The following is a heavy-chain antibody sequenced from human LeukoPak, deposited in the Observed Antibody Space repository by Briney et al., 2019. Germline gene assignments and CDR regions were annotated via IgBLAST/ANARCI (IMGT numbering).Heavy chain of an antibody. CDR2: INPNSGGT. CDR1: GYTFTGYY. CDR3: ARPRLKPGPPPPIYCFDY. V-gene: IGHV1-2*02. D-gene: IGHD1-1*01. J-gene: IGHJ4*02. Sequence: ASVKVSCKASGYTFTGYYIHWVRQAPGQGLEWMGWINPNSGGTNYAQKFQGRVTMTRDTSISTAYMELSRLRSDDTAVYYCARPRLKPGPPPPIYCFDYWGQGTLVTVPS.